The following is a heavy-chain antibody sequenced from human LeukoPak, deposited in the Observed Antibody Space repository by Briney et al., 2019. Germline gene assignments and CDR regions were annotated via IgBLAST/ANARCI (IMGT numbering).Heavy chain of an antibody. CDR3: AKDSSSGSSYFDY. CDR1: GFTFSSYA. V-gene: IGHV3-9*01. Sequence: GGSLRLSCAASGFTFSSYAMSWVRQAPGKGLEWVSGISWNSGSIGYADSVKGRFTISRDNAKNSLYLQMNSLRAEDTALYYCAKDSSSGSSYFDYWGQGTLVTVS. D-gene: IGHD1-26*01. CDR2: ISWNSGSI. J-gene: IGHJ4*02.